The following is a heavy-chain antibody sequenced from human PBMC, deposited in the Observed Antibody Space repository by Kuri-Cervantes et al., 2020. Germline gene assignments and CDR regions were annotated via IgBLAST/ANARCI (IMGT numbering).Heavy chain of an antibody. CDR1: GFTFSSYG. D-gene: IGHD3-10*01. J-gene: IGHJ4*02. CDR2: ISYDGSDK. Sequence: GESLKISCAASGFTFSSYGMHWVRQAPGKGLEWVAVISYDGSDKNYADSVKGRFTIYRDNSKNTLYLQMNSLRAEDTAVYYCATGNSGTAGFDYWGQGTLVTVSS. CDR3: ATGNSGTAGFDY. V-gene: IGHV3-30*03.